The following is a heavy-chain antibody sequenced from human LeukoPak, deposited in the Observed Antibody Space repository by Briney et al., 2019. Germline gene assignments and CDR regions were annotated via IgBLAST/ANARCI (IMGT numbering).Heavy chain of an antibody. CDR3: AKDQDYYDSSGYSPFDY. Sequence: PGGSLRLSCAASGFTFSSYAMSWVRQAPGKGLEWVSAISGSGGSTYYADSVKGRFTISGDNTKNTLYLQMNSLRAEDTAVYYCAKDQDYYDSSGYSPFDYWGQGTLVTVSS. V-gene: IGHV3-23*01. J-gene: IGHJ4*02. CDR2: ISGSGGST. D-gene: IGHD3-22*01. CDR1: GFTFSSYA.